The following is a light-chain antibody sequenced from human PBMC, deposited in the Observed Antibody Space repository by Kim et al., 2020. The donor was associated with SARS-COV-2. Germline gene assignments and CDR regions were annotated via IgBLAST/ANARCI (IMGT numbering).Light chain of an antibody. CDR1: SLRSYY. CDR3: NSRDSSGKEV. Sequence: SSELTQDPAVSVALGQTVRITCHGDSLRSYYASWYQQKPGQAPVLVIYGKNNRPSGIPDRFSGSSSGNTASLTITGAQAEDEADYYCNSRDSSGKEVFGG. J-gene: IGLJ3*02. CDR2: GKN. V-gene: IGLV3-19*01.